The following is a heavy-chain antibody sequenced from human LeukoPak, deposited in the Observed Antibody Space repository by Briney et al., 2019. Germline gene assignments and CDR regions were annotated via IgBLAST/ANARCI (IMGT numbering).Heavy chain of an antibody. J-gene: IGHJ4*02. Sequence: GESLQISCQGSGYSFTSYWSGWVRQMPGKGLEWMGIIYPGDSDTRYSPSFQGQVTISADKSISTSYLQWSSLKASDTAMYYCARTGQQLPLDYWGQGTLVTVSS. CDR2: IYPGDSDT. CDR3: ARTGQQLPLDY. D-gene: IGHD6-13*01. CDR1: GYSFTSYW. V-gene: IGHV5-51*01.